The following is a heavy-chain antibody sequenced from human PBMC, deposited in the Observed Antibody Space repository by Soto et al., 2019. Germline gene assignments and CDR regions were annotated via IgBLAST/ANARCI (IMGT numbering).Heavy chain of an antibody. V-gene: IGHV4-61*08. CDR1: GDSVSGGDYY. D-gene: IGHD3-16*01. CDR2: ISFTGDT. CDR3: SSGGHSYPSMI. Sequence: QVQLQESGPGLVKPSETLSLICTVSGDSVSGGDYYWTWIRQPPGKVLVWSGYISFTGDTNYNPYLRSRVTIAMHTSKNQFSLKLNSANDADSALYSSSSGGHSYPSMICGHGNLVPV. J-gene: IGHJ4*01.